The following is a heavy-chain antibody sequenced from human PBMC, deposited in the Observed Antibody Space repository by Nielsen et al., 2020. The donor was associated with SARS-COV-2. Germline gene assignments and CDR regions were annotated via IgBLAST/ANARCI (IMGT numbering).Heavy chain of an antibody. Sequence: SETLSLTCSVSGDSIRNSRYYWTWVRQTPGRGPEWIGNIHYTGSANYSPSLKSRLSMSLEASRNQFSLSVKSMTAADSAVYYCVRDTLAHGLDVWGQGITVTVSS. CDR3: VRDTLAHGLDV. J-gene: IGHJ6*02. CDR1: GDSIRNSRYY. V-gene: IGHV4-31*03. CDR2: IHYTGSA.